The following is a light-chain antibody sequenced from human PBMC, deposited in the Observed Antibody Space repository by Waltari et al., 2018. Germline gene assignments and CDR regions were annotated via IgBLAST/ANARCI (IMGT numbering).Light chain of an antibody. CDR2: DAS. J-gene: IGKJ1*01. CDR3: QQYDRSPWT. V-gene: IGKV3-20*01. CDR1: QSVSSNY. Sequence: FVLTQSPGTLSLSPGERVTLSCRASQSVSSNYLAWYQQKPGQAPRLLNYDASNRATGIADRSSGSGSGTDFTLTISRLEPEDVAVYYCQQYDRSPWTFGQGTKVEIK.